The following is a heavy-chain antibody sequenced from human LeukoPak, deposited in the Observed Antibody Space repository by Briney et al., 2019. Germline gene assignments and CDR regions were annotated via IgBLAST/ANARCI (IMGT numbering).Heavy chain of an antibody. J-gene: IGHJ4*02. CDR2: NSAYNGNT. V-gene: IGHV1-18*01. Sequence: ASVKVSCKASGYTFTSYGISWVRQAPGQGLEWMGWNSAYNGNTNYAQKLQGRVTMTTDTSTSTAYMELRRLRSDDTAVYYCARGRYSGYDHRPFDYWGQGTLVIVSS. CDR3: ARGRYSGYDHRPFDY. D-gene: IGHD5-12*01. CDR1: GYTFTSYG.